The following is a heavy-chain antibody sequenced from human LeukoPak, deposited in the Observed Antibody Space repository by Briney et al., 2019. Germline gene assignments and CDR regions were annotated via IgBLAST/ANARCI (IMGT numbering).Heavy chain of an antibody. CDR3: ARVLRYFDWLEGYYMDV. D-gene: IGHD3-9*01. V-gene: IGHV3-48*01. J-gene: IGHJ6*03. CDR1: GFTFSSYS. CDR2: ISSSSSTI. Sequence: GGSLRLSCAASGFTFSSYSMNRVRQAPGKGREWVSYISSSSSTIYYADSVKGRFTIYRDNDKNSLYLQMNILRAEDTAVYYCARVLRYFDWLEGYYMDVWGKGTTVTVSS.